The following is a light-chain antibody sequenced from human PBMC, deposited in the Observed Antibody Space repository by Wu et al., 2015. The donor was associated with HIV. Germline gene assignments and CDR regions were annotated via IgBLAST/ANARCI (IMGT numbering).Light chain of an antibody. CDR3: QHRSDWPT. CDR2: DAS. CDR1: QSVGYY. V-gene: IGKV3-11*01. J-gene: IGKJ1*01. Sequence: EIVLTQSPVTLSLSPGGRATLSCRASQSVGYYLAWYQQKPGQAPRLLIYDASNRATGIPARFSGSGSGTDITLTISSLEPEDFAVYYCQHRSDWPTFGQGTKVEIQ.